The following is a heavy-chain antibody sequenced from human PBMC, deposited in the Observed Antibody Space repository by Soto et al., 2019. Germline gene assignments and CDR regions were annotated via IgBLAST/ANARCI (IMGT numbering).Heavy chain of an antibody. V-gene: IGHV4-59*01. D-gene: IGHD4-17*01. J-gene: IGHJ6*02. Sequence: SETLSLTCTVSGCSISSYYWTWVRQPPGKGLEWIGYVESSGSTSYNPSLMSRVTISVDTSKNQFSLKLTSVTAADTAVYYCARGGVTTVVIPKYYYFGLDVWGQGTTVTVSS. CDR1: GCSISSYY. CDR3: ARGGVTTVVIPKYYYFGLDV. CDR2: VESSGST.